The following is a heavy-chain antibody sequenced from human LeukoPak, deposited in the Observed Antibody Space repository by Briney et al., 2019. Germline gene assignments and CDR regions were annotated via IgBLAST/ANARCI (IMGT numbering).Heavy chain of an antibody. CDR1: GGSITSSYWTSSY. D-gene: IGHD1-26*01. CDR3: ARVGGGSYSRDI. CDR2: MYYSGNT. J-gene: IGHJ3*02. Sequence: SETLSLTCTVSGGSITSSYWTSSYWSWIRQPPGKGLEWIGYMYYSGNTNYNPSLKSRVTMSVDTSKNQFSLKLSSVTAADTAVYYCARVGGGSYSRDIWGQGTMVTVSS. V-gene: IGHV4-61*05.